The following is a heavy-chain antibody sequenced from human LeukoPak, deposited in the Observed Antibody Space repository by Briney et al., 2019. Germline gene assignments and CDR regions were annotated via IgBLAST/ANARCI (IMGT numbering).Heavy chain of an antibody. J-gene: IGHJ5*02. CDR3: ARHEYSGSYYGLSWFDP. Sequence: KPSETLSLTCTVSGGSISSSGHYWGWIRQPPGKGLEWIASIYYSGSTYYNPPLKSRVTISVDTSKNQLSLQLSSLTAADTAVYYCARHEYSGSYYGLSWFDPWGQGTLVTVSS. V-gene: IGHV4-39*01. CDR2: IYYSGST. CDR1: GGSISSSGHY. D-gene: IGHD1-26*01.